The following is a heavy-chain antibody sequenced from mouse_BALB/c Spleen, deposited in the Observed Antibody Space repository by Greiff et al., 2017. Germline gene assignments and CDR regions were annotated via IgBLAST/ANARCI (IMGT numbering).Heavy chain of an antibody. J-gene: IGHJ3*01. Sequence: EVKVEESGPGLVKPSQSLSLTCTVTGYSITSDYAWNWIRQFPGNKLEWMGYISYSGSTSYNPSLKSRISITRDTSKNQFFLQLNSVTTEDTATYYCARGSTMITTGWFAYWGQGTLVTVSA. V-gene: IGHV3-2*02. CDR2: ISYSGST. CDR3: ARGSTMITTGWFAY. D-gene: IGHD2-4*01. CDR1: GYSITSDYA.